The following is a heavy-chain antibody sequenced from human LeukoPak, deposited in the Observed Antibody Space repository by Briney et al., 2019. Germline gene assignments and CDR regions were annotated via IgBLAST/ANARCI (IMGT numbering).Heavy chain of an antibody. D-gene: IGHD5-18*01. CDR1: GLTFSSYS. Sequence: PGGSLRLSCAASGLTFSSYSMNWVRQAPGKGLEWVSSISSSSSYIYYADSVKGRFTISRDNAKNSLYLQMNSLRAEDTAVYYCAEMGDTAMVHWRQGTLVTVSS. J-gene: IGHJ4*02. CDR2: ISSSSSYI. CDR3: AEMGDTAMVH. V-gene: IGHV3-21*01.